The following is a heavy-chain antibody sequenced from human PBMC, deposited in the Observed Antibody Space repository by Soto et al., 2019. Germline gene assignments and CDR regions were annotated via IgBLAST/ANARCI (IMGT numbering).Heavy chain of an antibody. CDR1: GFTFISYA. CDR2: ISYDGSNK. D-gene: IGHD3-10*01. CDR3: ARDPFSPGGSGSNYYYGMDV. Sequence: WGSLRLSCAASGFTFISYAIHFFRHSPFKWLEWVAVISYDGSNKYYADSVKGRFTISRDNSKNTLYLQMNSLRAEDTAVYYCARDPFSPGGSGSNYYYGMDVWGQGTTVTVSS. V-gene: IGHV3-30-3*01. J-gene: IGHJ6*02.